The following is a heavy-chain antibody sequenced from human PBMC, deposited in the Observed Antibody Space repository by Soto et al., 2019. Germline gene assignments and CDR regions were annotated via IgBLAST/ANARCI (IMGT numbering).Heavy chain of an antibody. CDR2: VYTSGST. CDR3: ARELAAAGRGHDY. V-gene: IGHV4-4*07. J-gene: IGHJ4*02. Sequence: LSLTCTVPGGSISSYYWSWIRQPAGEGLEWIGRVYTSGSTNFNPSLKSRVTMSVDTSKNQFSLKLSSVTAADTAVYYCARELAAAGRGHDYWGQGTLVTAPQ. CDR1: GGSISSYY. D-gene: IGHD6-13*01.